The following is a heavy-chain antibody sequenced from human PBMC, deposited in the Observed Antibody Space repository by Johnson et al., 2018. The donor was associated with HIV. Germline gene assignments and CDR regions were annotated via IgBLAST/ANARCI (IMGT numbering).Heavy chain of an antibody. J-gene: IGHJ3*01. CDR2: IWYDGSNK. CDR3: AKSPGKDNGGNSGGIDF. CDR1: GFTFSRYG. D-gene: IGHD4-23*01. Sequence: QVQLVESGGGLVKPGGSLRLSCAASGFTFSRYGMHWVRQAPGKGLEWVAVIWYDGSNKNYTESVKGRFSISRDNSKNTLYLQMNSLRAEDTATYYCAKSPGKDNGGNSGGIDFWGQGTRVTVSS. V-gene: IGHV3-33*03.